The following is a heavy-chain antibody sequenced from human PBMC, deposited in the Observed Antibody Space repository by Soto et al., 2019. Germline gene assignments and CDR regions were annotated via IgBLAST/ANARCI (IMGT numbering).Heavy chain of an antibody. CDR3: AKDYYDSSGYYAGFDY. D-gene: IGHD3-22*01. J-gene: IGHJ4*02. Sequence: PGGSLRLSCAASGFTFSSYAVSWVRQAPGKGLEWVSAISGSGGSTYYADSVKGRFTISRDNSKNTLYLQMNSLRAEDTAVYYCAKDYYDSSGYYAGFDYWGQGTLVTVSS. CDR1: GFTFSSYA. V-gene: IGHV3-23*01. CDR2: ISGSGGST.